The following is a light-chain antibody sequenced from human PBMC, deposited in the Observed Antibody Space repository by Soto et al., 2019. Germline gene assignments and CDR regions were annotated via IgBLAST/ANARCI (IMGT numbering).Light chain of an antibody. CDR2: HVS. V-gene: IGLV2-14*01. CDR3: SSYTSGGSVI. J-gene: IGLJ2*01. CDR1: PSDVGDYNY. Sequence: SSPAQPAPLYGSPGQSNTLPRTSTPSDVGDYNYVSWYQQYPGKAPKPLIYHVSNRPSGVSNRFSGSKSGDTASLTISGLQAEDEADYYCSSYTSGGSVIFGGGTKVTVL.